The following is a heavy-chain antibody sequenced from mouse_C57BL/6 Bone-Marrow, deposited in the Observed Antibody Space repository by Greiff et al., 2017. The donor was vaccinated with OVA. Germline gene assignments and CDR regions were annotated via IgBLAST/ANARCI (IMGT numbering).Heavy chain of an antibody. Sequence: EVHLVESGGGLVQPGGSLKLSCAASGFTFSDYYMYWVRQTPEKRLEWVAYISNGGGSTYYPDTVKGRFTISRDNAKNTLYLQMSRLKSEDTAMYYCARLRYYYGSSYLYFDYWGQGTTLTVSS. CDR3: ARLRYYYGSSYLYFDY. J-gene: IGHJ2*01. CDR1: GFTFSDYY. V-gene: IGHV5-12*01. CDR2: ISNGGGST. D-gene: IGHD1-1*01.